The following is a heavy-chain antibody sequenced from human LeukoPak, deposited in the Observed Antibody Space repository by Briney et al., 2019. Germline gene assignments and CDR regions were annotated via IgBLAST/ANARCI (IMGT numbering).Heavy chain of an antibody. J-gene: IGHJ4*02. CDR3: ARGFGGLSLDY. CDR2: IYHSGST. CDR1: GYSISSGYY. Sequence: SETLSLTCTVSGYSISSGYYWGWIRQPPGKGLEWIGSIYHSGSTYYNPSLKSRVTTSVDTSKNQFSLRLSSVIAADTAVYYCARGFGGLSLDYWGQGTLVTVSS. V-gene: IGHV4-38-2*02. D-gene: IGHD2-15*01.